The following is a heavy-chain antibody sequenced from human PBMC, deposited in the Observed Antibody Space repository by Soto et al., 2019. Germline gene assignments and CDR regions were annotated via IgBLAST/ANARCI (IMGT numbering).Heavy chain of an antibody. V-gene: IGHV3-33*01. Sequence: GGSLRLTCAASGFTFSSYGMHWVRQAPGKGLEWVAVIWYDGSNKYYADSVKGRFTISRDNSKNTLYLQMNSLRAEDTAVYYCARESKEIVVVPAAMGNWGQGTLVTVSS. CDR2: IWYDGSNK. CDR1: GFTFSSYG. CDR3: ARESKEIVVVPAAMGN. J-gene: IGHJ4*02. D-gene: IGHD2-2*01.